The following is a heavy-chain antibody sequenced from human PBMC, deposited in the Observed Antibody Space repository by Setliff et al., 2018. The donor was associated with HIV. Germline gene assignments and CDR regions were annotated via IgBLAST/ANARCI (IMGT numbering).Heavy chain of an antibody. D-gene: IGHD3-3*01. CDR1: GGSISSYY. CDR3: ERIFGDQGYYYGMDV. Sequence: PSETLSLTCTVSGGSISSYYWSWIRQPPGKGLEWIGYIYYSGSTNYNPSLKSRVTISVATSKNHFSLKLRSVIAADTAVYYCERIFGDQGYYYGMDVWGQGTTVTVSS. V-gene: IGHV4-59*01. CDR2: IYYSGST. J-gene: IGHJ6*02.